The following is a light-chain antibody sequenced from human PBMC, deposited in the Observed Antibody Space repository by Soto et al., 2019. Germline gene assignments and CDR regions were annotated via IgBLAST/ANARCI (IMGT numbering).Light chain of an antibody. CDR3: SSYTSSNTWV. CDR1: SSDVGDYNY. CDR2: EVS. V-gene: IGLV2-14*01. Sequence: QSALTQPASVCGSPGQSITISCTGTSSDVGDYNYVSWYQQHPGKAPKLMIYEVSNRPSGVSNRFSGSKSGNTASLTISGLQAEDEADYYCSSYTSSNTWVFGGGTKVTVL. J-gene: IGLJ3*02.